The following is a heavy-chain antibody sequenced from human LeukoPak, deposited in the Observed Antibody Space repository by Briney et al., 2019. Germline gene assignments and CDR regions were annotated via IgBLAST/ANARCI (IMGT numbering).Heavy chain of an antibody. CDR2: IYSGGST. J-gene: IGHJ4*02. Sequence: GGSLRLSCAASGFTVSSNYMSWVRQAPGKGLEWVSVIYSGGSTYYADSVKGRFTISRDNSKNTLYLQMNSLRAEDTAVYYCARGIGLLWFGELLSLYFDYWGQGTLVTVSS. V-gene: IGHV3-53*01. D-gene: IGHD3-10*01. CDR3: ARGIGLLWFGELLSLYFDY. CDR1: GFTVSSNY.